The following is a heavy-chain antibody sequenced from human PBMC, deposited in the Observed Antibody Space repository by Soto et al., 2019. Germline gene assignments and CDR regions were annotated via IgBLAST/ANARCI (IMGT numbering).Heavy chain of an antibody. Sequence: QVQLVQSGPEVKKRGSSVKVSCKVSGGTFSNDVINWVRHVPGQGLEWMAKINPILGITNSAQKFQGRATITADNSTNTAYMELSSLESKDTAVYYRSSGLGVADYYGMEVCGQGTRVTVSS. V-gene: IGHV1-69*02. CDR3: SSGLGVADYYGMEV. CDR2: INPILGIT. D-gene: IGHD3-3*01. CDR1: GGTFSNDV. J-gene: IGHJ6*02.